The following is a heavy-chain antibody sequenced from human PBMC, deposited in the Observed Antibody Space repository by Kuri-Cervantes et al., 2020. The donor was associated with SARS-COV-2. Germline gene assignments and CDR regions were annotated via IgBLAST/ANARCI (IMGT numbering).Heavy chain of an antibody. CDR2: IIPIFGIA. D-gene: IGHD3-22*01. J-gene: IGHJ6*02. V-gene: IGHV1-69*04. CDR1: GATFSSYA. Sequence: SVNVSCKASGATFSSYAISWVRQAPGQGLEWMVRIIPIFGIANYAQKFQGRVTITADKSTSPAYMELSSLRSEDTAVYYCARVWYYYDSSGPPWYYYYGMDVWGQGTTVTVSS. CDR3: ARVWYYYDSSGPPWYYYYGMDV.